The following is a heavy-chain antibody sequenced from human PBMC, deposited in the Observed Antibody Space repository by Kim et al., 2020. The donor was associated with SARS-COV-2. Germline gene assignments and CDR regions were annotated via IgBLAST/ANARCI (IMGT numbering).Heavy chain of an antibody. Sequence: ASVKVSCKASGYTFTGYYMHWVRQAPGQGLEWMGWINPNSGGTNYAQKFQGRVTMTRDTSISTAYMELSRLRSDDTAVYYCARDPSGYYYGSGRAENYFDLWGRGTLVTVSS. CDR3: ARDPSGYYYGSGRAENYFDL. J-gene: IGHJ2*01. CDR1: GYTFTGYY. D-gene: IGHD3-10*01. V-gene: IGHV1-2*02. CDR2: INPNSGGT.